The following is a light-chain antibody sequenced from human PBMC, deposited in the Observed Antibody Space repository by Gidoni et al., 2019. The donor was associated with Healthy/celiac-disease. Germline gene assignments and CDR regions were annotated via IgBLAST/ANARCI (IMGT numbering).Light chain of an antibody. J-gene: IGLJ2*01. V-gene: IGLV3-1*01. CDR2: QGS. CDR3: QAWDSSTVV. CDR1: KLGDKY. Sequence: SYELTQPPPVSVSPGQTASITCSGDKLGDKYACWYQQKPGQSPVLVIYQGSKRPSGIPERFSGSNSGNTATLTISGTQAMDEADYYGQAWDSSTVVFGGGTKLTVL.